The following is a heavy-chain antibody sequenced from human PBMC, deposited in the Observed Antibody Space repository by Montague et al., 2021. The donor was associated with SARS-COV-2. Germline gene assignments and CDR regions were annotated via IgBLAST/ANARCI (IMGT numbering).Heavy chain of an antibody. V-gene: IGHV4-59*08. D-gene: IGHD3-10*01. J-gene: IGHJ6*02. CDR3: ARQLRVRRTWQVGDYNHYGMDV. CDR1: GGSISKYH. CDR2: IYYSGST. Sequence: SETLSLTCTVSGGSISKYHWNWIRQPPGKGLEWIAYIYYSGSTNYNPSLQSRVTISVDTSRNQFSLRLTSVTAADTAVYYCARQLRVRRTWQVGDYNHYGMDVWGQGTTVSVSS.